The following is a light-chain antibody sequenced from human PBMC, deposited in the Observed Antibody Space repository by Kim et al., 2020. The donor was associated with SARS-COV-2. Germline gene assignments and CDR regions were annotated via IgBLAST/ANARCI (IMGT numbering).Light chain of an antibody. Sequence: DIQMTQSPSTLSASVGDRVTIPCRASQSFNSWLAWFQQKPGKAPKLLISDVSTLESGVPSRFTGSGSGTEFTLTITSLQPDDFATYYCQQYQTCPWSFGAGPTV. J-gene: IGKJ4*02. CDR1: QSFNSW. CDR2: DVS. V-gene: IGKV1-5*01. CDR3: QQYQTCPWS.